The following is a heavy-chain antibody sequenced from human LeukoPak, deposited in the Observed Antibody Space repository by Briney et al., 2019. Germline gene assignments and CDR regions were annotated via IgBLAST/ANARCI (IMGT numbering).Heavy chain of an antibody. CDR1: GGSIRRYY. J-gene: IGHJ3*02. CDR3: ARASVSLVRGVIMVEAFDI. D-gene: IGHD3-10*01. V-gene: IGHV4-59*01. CDR2: IDHSGST. Sequence: SETLSLTCTVSGGSIRRYYWSWIRQAPGKRLEWVGYIDHSGSTDYNPSLKSRVTISVDTSNNQFSLKLNYVTATDTAVYYCARASVSLVRGVIMVEAFDIWGQGTMVTVSS.